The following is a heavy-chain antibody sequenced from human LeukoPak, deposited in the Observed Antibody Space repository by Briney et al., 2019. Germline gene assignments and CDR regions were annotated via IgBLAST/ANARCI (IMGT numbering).Heavy chain of an antibody. D-gene: IGHD6-13*01. CDR2: IYHTGST. J-gene: IGHJ5*02. CDR1: GYSISSGYY. CDR3: ARAYSSSWYFNWFDP. Sequence: ASETLSLTCTVSGYSISSGYYWAWIRQPPGKGLEWIGNIYHTGSTYYNPSLKSRVTISVDTSKNQFSLKLSSVTAADTAVYYCARAYSSSWYFNWFDPWGQGTLVTVSS. V-gene: IGHV4-38-2*02.